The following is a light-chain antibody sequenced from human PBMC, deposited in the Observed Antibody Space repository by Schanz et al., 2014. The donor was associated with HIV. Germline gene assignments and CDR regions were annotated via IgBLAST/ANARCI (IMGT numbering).Light chain of an antibody. CDR3: QQRLT. J-gene: IGKJ4*01. Sequence: EIVLTQSPATLSLSPGGRATLSCRASQSVSSYLAWYQQKPGQAPRLLIYDASNRATGIPARFSGSGSGTDFTLTISSLEPEDFAVYYCQQRLTFGGGTKVEIK. V-gene: IGKV3-11*01. CDR2: DAS. CDR1: QSVSSY.